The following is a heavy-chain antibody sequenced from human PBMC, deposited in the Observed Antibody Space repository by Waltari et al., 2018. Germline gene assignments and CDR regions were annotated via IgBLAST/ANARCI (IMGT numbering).Heavy chain of an antibody. CDR1: GGSISSYY. D-gene: IGHD6-13*01. CDR2: IYYSGST. V-gene: IGHV4-59*01. CDR3: ATFPGSSSR. Sequence: QVQLQESGPGLVKPSETLSLTCTVSGGSISSYYWSWIRQPPGKGLEWIGYIYYSGSTNYNPSRKSRVTISVDTSKNQFSLKLSSVTAADTAVYYCATFPGSSSRWGQGTLVTVSS. J-gene: IGHJ4*02.